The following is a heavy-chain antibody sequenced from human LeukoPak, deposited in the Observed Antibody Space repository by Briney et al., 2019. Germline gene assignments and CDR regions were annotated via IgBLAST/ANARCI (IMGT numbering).Heavy chain of an antibody. Sequence: GGSLRLSCAASGFSFSGYAMIWVRQAPGTGLEWVSIIHNDDATTYYADSVKGRFTVSSDNSKNTLYLEMNSLSAEATAVYYCAEGKIGTYFNYCFDDWGQGTPVTVSS. CDR3: AEGKIGTYFNYCFDD. D-gene: IGHD1-1*01. CDR1: GFSFSGYA. V-gene: IGHV3-23*03. J-gene: IGHJ4*02. CDR2: IHNDDATT.